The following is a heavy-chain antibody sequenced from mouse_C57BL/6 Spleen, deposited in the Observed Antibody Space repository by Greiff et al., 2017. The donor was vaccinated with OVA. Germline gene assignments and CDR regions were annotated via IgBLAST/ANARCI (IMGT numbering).Heavy chain of an antibody. D-gene: IGHD2-3*01. CDR2: IWRGGST. J-gene: IGHJ2*01. CDR3: AKNFDGYYPHYFDY. CDR1: GFSLTSYG. Sequence: VKLQESGPGLVQPSQSLSITCTVSGFSLTSYGVHWVRQSPGKGLEWLGVIWRGGSTDYNAAFMSRLSITKDNSKSQVFFKMNSLQADDTAIYYCAKNFDGYYPHYFDYWGQGTTLTVSS. V-gene: IGHV2-5*01.